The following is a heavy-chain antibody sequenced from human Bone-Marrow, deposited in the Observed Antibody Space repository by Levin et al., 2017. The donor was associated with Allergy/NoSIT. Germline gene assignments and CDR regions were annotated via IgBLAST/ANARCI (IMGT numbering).Heavy chain of an antibody. Sequence: SETLSLTCTVSGGSISSSSYYWGWIRQPPGKGLEWIGTIYYSGSTYYNPSLKSRVAISIDMSKNQFSLKLSSVTAADTAVYYCAREVAYDGPSDYSGMDVWGQGTTVTVSS. CDR1: GGSISSSSYY. CDR2: IYYSGST. J-gene: IGHJ6*02. CDR3: AREVAYDGPSDYSGMDV. V-gene: IGHV4-39*07. D-gene: IGHD4-23*01.